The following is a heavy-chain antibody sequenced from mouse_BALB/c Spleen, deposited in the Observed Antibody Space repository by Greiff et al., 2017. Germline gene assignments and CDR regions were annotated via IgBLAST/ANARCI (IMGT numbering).Heavy chain of an antibody. CDR2: IWGDGST. CDR3: ARWRIYYGSAAMDY. CDR1: GFSLTGYG. V-gene: IGHV2-6-7*01. J-gene: IGHJ4*01. D-gene: IGHD1-1*01. Sequence: VQLVESGPGLVAPSQSLSITCTVSGFSLTGYGVNWVRQPPGKGLEWLGMIWGDGSTDYNSALKSRLSISKDNSKSQVFLKMNSLQTDDTARYYCARWRIYYGSAAMDYWGQGTSVTVSS.